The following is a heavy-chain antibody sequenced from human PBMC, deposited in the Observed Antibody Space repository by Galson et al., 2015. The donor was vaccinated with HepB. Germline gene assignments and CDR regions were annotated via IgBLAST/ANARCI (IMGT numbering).Heavy chain of an antibody. CDR3: AKDLLYYGSETYSNVEVFHPLANYYHYYGMDV. CDR1: GFTFRRYA. D-gene: IGHD3-10*01. J-gene: IGHJ6*02. CDR2: INGNVNTT. Sequence: SLRLSCAASGFTFRRYAMNWVRQAPGKGLEWVSGINGNVNTTYYADSVKGRFTISRDNSKNTLFLQMNSLSAEDTAVYYCAKDLLYYGSETYSNVEVFHPLANYYHYYGMDVWGQGTTVTVSS. V-gene: IGHV3-23*01.